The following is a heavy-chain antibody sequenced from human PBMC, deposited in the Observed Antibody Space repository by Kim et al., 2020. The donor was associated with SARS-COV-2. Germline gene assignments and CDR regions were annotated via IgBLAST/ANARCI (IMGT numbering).Heavy chain of an antibody. D-gene: IGHD2-15*01. J-gene: IGHJ6*02. CDR1: GFTFDDYA. Sequence: GGSLRLSCAASGFTFDDYAMHWVRQAPGKGLEWVSLISGDGGSTYYADSVKGRFTISRDNSKNSLYLQMNSLRTEDTALYYCAKDPGYCSGGSCYGPWGYYYYGMDVWGQGTTVTVSS. CDR2: ISGDGGST. V-gene: IGHV3-43*02. CDR3: AKDPGYCSGGSCYGPWGYYYYGMDV.